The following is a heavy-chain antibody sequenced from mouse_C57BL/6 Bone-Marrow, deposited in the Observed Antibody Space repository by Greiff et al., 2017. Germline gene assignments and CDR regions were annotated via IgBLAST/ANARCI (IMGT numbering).Heavy chain of an antibody. V-gene: IGHV1-15*01. CDR1: GYTFTDYE. CDR2: IDPETGGT. J-gene: IGHJ2*01. D-gene: IGHD4-1*01. Sequence: QVQLKQSGAELVRPGASVTLSCKASGYTFTDYEMHWVKQTPVHGLEWIGAIDPETGGTAYNQKFKGKAILTADKSSSTAYMELRSLTSEDSAVYYCTRERTGTGDYWGQGTTLTVSS. CDR3: TRERTGTGDY.